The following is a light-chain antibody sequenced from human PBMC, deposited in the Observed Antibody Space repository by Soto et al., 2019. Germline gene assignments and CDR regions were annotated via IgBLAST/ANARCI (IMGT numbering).Light chain of an antibody. J-gene: IGKJ2*01. CDR3: QQYSSYPVT. CDR1: QSIGIY. Sequence: DIQMTQSPSSLSASVGDRVTLTCRASQSIGIYLAWYQQKPGKAPKLLIYKASNLENGVPSRFSDSGSGTGFTLTISSLQPDDFATYYCQQYSSYPVTFGQGTNLEIK. V-gene: IGKV1-5*03. CDR2: KAS.